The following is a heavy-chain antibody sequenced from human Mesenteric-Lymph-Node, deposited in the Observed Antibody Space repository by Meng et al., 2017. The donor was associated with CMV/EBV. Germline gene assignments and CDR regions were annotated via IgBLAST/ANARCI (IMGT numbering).Heavy chain of an antibody. CDR3: ARRVAARYYYYYGMDV. V-gene: IGHV3-74*01. D-gene: IGHD6-6*01. J-gene: IGHJ6*02. CDR1: FTFSSYW. CDR2: INSDGSST. Sequence: FTFSSYWIHWVRQAPGKGLVWVSRINSDGSSTSYADSVTGRFTISRDNAKNTLYLQMNSRRAEDTAVYYCARRVAARYYYYYGMDVWGQGTTVTVSS.